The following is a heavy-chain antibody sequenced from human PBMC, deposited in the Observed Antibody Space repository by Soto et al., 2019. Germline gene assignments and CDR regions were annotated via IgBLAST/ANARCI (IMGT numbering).Heavy chain of an antibody. D-gene: IGHD3-10*01. Sequence: PGGSLRLSCAASGFTFTRYSMNWVRQAPGKGLEWVSSISSTTNYIYYGDSMKGRFTISRDNAKDTLYLQMNSLRAEDTAVYYCARDRGRRRDDMDVRGQGTTVTVSS. J-gene: IGHJ6*02. V-gene: IGHV3-21*01. CDR2: ISSTTNYI. CDR1: GFTFTRYS. CDR3: ARDRGRRRDDMDV.